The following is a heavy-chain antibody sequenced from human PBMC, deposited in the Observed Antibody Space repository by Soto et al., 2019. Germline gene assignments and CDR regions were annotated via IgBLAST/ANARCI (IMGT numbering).Heavy chain of an antibody. J-gene: IGHJ6*02. CDR1: GFTFSSYA. D-gene: IGHD3-10*01. V-gene: IGHV3-30*04. CDR3: PKDSHYYGSGPGYYDGMDV. CDR2: ISYDGSNK. Sequence: PGGFLRLSCAASGFTFSSYAMHWVRQAPGKGLEWVAVISYDGSNKYYADSVKGRFTISRDNSKNTLYLQMNSMRAEDPAVYYCPKDSHYYGSGPGYYDGMDVWGQVTTVTVS.